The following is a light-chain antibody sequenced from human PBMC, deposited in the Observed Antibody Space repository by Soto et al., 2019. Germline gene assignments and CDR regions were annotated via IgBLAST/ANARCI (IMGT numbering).Light chain of an antibody. Sequence: EIVLTQSPGTLSLSPGERATLSCRASQSVSSRCLAWYQQKAGQAPRLLIYGASSRATGITDRFSGSGSGTDFTLTISRLEPEDFAVYYCQQYGSSPPRTFGQGTKLEIK. J-gene: IGKJ2*01. CDR3: QQYGSSPPRT. V-gene: IGKV3-20*01. CDR1: QSVSSRC. CDR2: GAS.